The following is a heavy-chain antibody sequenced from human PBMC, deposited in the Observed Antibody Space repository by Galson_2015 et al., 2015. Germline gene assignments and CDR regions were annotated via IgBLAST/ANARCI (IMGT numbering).Heavy chain of an antibody. V-gene: IGHV1-69*13. Sequence: SVKVSCKASGGTFSSYAISWVRQAPGQGLEWMGGIIPIFGTANYAQKFQGRVTITADESTSTAYMELSSLRSEDTAVYYCARGATYYDILTGYSPSGPFDYWGQGTLVTVSS. CDR1: GGTFSSYA. J-gene: IGHJ4*02. D-gene: IGHD3-9*01. CDR3: ARGATYYDILTGYSPSGPFDY. CDR2: IIPIFGTA.